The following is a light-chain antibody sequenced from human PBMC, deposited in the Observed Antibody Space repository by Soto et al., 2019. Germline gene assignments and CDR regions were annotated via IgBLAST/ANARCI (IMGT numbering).Light chain of an antibody. Sequence: QSALTQPASVSGSPGQSITISCTGTSSDVGGYNYVSWYQQHPGKAPKLMIYDVSNRPPGVSDRFSGYKSGNTASLTSSGLQAEDDAEYYRRSYPSSSTLAVELGGGTQLTVL. CDR3: RSYPSSSTLAVE. CDR1: SSDVGGYNY. J-gene: IGLJ2*01. V-gene: IGLV2-14*01. CDR2: DVS.